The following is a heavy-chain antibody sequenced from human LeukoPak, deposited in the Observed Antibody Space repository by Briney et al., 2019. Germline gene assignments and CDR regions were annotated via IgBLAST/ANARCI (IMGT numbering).Heavy chain of an antibody. Sequence: PGGSLRLSYAASGFTFDDYGMHWVRPAPGKGLEWVSLISWDGGSSYYADSVKGRFTISRDNSKNSLYLQMNSLRAQDTALYYCAKDSKAVTGTGNIDYWGQGTLVTVSS. CDR3: AKDSKAVTGTGNIDY. D-gene: IGHD6-19*01. CDR1: GFTFDDYG. CDR2: ISWDGGSS. V-gene: IGHV3-43D*03. J-gene: IGHJ4*02.